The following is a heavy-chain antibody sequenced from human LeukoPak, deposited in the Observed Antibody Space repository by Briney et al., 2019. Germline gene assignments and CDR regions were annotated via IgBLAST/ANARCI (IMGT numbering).Heavy chain of an antibody. Sequence: SETLSLTCAVYGGSFSGYYWSWIRRPPGKGLEWIGEINHSGSTNYNPSLKSRVTISVDTSKNQFSLKLSSVTAADTAVYYCASLPAAENYFDYWGQGTLVTVSS. CDR1: GGSFSGYY. J-gene: IGHJ4*02. V-gene: IGHV4-34*01. CDR2: INHSGST. D-gene: IGHD2-2*01. CDR3: ASLPAAENYFDY.